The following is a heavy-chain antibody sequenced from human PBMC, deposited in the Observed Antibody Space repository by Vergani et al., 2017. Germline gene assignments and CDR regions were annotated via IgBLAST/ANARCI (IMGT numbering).Heavy chain of an antibody. CDR2: ISASGNA. Sequence: QVQLQASGPGRVKPSQTLSLTCTMSGGSISAGYYFWSWIRQPAGKGLEWLGHISASGNASHSPSLKTRVSMSVDTSKNQFSLTVKSVTAADTAIYFCALRSGGYYSGGRVHPLRTAFDVWGHGTVVTVSS. V-gene: IGHV4-61*02. D-gene: IGHD2-15*01. J-gene: IGHJ3*01. CDR1: GGSISAGYYF. CDR3: ALRSGGYYSGGRVHPLRTAFDV.